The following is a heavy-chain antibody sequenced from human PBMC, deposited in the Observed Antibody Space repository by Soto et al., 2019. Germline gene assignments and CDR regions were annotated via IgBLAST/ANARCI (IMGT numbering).Heavy chain of an antibody. D-gene: IGHD2-2*01. Sequence: PSQTISITGAMSGDSVSSNSAAWNWIRQCPTRGLEWRGRTYYSSKWYNDYAVSVKSRITINPDTSKNQFSLQLNPVTPEDTAVYYCARDKNIVVVPAAILKDTYYYYYGMAVSAQRTTVTVSS. CDR1: GDSVSSNSAA. CDR2: TYYSSKWYN. V-gene: IGHV6-1*01. J-gene: IGHJ6*02. CDR3: ARDKNIVVVPAAILKDTYYYYYGMAV.